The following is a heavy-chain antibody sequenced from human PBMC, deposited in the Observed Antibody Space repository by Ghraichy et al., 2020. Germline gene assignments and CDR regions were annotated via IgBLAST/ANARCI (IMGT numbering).Heavy chain of an antibody. CDR3: ASLEPETNSIYYEY. Sequence: ASVKVSCKASGHTSGNYVINWLRHVPGQGLEWIGYVNLNDGRTGYAPKLQGRVTVTWTSSLSTAYMDLRSLRFDDTAMYYCASLEPETNSIYYEYWGQGSLFTVS. CDR2: VNLNDGRT. CDR1: GHTSGNYV. D-gene: IGHD1-1*01. V-gene: IGHV1-8*02. J-gene: IGHJ4*02.